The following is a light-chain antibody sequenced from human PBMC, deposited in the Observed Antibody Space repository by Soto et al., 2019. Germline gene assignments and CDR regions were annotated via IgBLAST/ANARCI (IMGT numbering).Light chain of an antibody. CDR2: DAS. Sequence: EIVMTQSPATLSVSPGEGATLSCKASQNVYNNLAWYQQRPGQPPRLLIYDASTRATGISARFSGSGYGIEVTLAISSLQSEEFAVYFCQQCRNWPLTFGGGTKVEIK. CDR1: QNVYNN. V-gene: IGKV3-15*01. CDR3: QQCRNWPLT. J-gene: IGKJ4*01.